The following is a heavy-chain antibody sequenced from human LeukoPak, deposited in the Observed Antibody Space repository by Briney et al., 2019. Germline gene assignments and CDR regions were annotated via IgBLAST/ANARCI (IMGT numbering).Heavy chain of an antibody. V-gene: IGHV3-7*03. CDR3: AMGFGIAAAPFDY. J-gene: IGHJ4*02. CDR2: IKQDGREK. Sequence: GGSLRLSCAASGFTFSSYWMSWVRQAPGKGLEWVANIKQDGREKYYVDSVKGRFTISRDNAKTSLYLQMNSLRTEDTALYYCAMGFGIAAAPFDYGGQGTLDTVPS. D-gene: IGHD6-13*01. CDR1: GFTFSSYW.